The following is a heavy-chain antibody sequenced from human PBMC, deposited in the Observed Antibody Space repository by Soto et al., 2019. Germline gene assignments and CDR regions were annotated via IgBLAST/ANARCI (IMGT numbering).Heavy chain of an antibody. V-gene: IGHV4-59*01. J-gene: IGHJ4*02. CDR2: IYYSGST. CDR3: ARGDYYDR. Sequence: QVQLQESGPGLVEPSETLSLTCTVSGGSISSYYWSWIRQPPGKGLEWIGYIYYSGSTNCNPSLKSRVTISVDTSKNQFSLKLSSVTAADTAVYYCARGDYYDRWGQGTLVTVSS. D-gene: IGHD3-22*01. CDR1: GGSISSYY.